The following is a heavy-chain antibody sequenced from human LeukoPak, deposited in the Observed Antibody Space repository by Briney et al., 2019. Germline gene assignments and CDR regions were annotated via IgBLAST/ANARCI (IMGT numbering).Heavy chain of an antibody. Sequence: KPSETLSLTCAVYGGPFSGYYWSWIRQPPGKGLEWIGEINHSGSTNYNPSLKSRVTISVDTSKNQFSLKLSSVTAADTAVSYCARGVSPDYWGQGTLVTVSS. CDR2: INHSGST. CDR1: GGPFSGYY. CDR3: ARGVSPDY. V-gene: IGHV4-34*01. J-gene: IGHJ4*02.